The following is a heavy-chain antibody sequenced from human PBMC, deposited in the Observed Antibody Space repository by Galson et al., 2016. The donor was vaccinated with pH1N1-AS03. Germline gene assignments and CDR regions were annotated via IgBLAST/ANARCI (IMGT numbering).Heavy chain of an antibody. V-gene: IGHV3-9*01. CDR1: GFTFDDYDDYA. J-gene: IGHJ4*02. CDR2: ISWNGESR. CDR3: AAAQGAWLVGRMLY. D-gene: IGHD6-19*01. Sequence: SLRLSCAASGFTFDDYDDYAMHWVRQVPGKGLEWVSGISWNGESRGYADSVRGRFTISRDNARNTLDLQMNSLKTEDTAFYYCAAAQGAWLVGRMLYWGQATLVTVSS.